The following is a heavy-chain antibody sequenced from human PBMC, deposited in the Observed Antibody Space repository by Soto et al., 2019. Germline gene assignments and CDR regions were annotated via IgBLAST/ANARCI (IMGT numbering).Heavy chain of an antibody. CDR3: AKVGCSGGSCYAVDY. J-gene: IGHJ4*02. V-gene: IGHV1-18*01. CDR2: ISAYNGNT. D-gene: IGHD2-15*01. Sequence: APVKASCKASGYTFTCYGISWVRQAPEQGLEWMGWISAYNGNTNYAQKLQGRVTMTTDTSTSTAYMELRGLRSEDTAVYYCAKVGCSGGSCYAVDYWGQGTLVTVSS. CDR1: GYTFTCYG.